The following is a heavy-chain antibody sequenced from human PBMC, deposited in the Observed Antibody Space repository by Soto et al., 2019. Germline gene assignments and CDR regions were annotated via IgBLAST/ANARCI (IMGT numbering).Heavy chain of an antibody. D-gene: IGHD6-6*01. CDR1: GFKFTTHL. V-gene: IGHV5-51*01. CDR3: VRRKAVRPPDY. CDR2: IYPSDSDT. Sequence: GESLKISCQGSGFKFTTHLIGWVRQMPDKGLEWMGMIYPSDSDTRYSPSFEGQVTISADKSINTAYLQWNSLKASDSAIYFCVRRKAVRPPDYWGQGTLVTVSS. J-gene: IGHJ4*02.